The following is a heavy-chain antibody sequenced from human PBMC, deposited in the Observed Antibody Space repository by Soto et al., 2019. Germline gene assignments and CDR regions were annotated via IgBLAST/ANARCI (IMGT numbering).Heavy chain of an antibody. V-gene: IGHV4-34*01. J-gene: IGHJ4*02. CDR2: ISPSGST. D-gene: IGHD6-19*01. CDR3: ARERDSFLAASYYFDN. Sequence: SETLSLTCAVYGGSLNGNYWTWLRQTPGKGLEWIGEISPSGSTNYNPSLKSRVGISLDTSKDQFSLKMKSVTAADTAVYYRARERDSFLAASYYFDNWGQGTLVTVSS. CDR1: GGSLNGNY.